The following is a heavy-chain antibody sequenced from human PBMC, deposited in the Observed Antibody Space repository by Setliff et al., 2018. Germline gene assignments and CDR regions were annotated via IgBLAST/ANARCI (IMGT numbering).Heavy chain of an antibody. J-gene: IGHJ6*03. D-gene: IGHD1-1*01. Sequence: PSETLSLTCTVSGASISSHYWSWIRQAPGKGLQWIAYVHYNGETNYNPSLKSRVLISVDTSKNQLSLRVTSVTAADTAVYYCARVGTYYYYMDVWGKGTTVTVSS. CDR3: ARVGTYYYYMDV. CDR2: VHYNGET. CDR1: GASISSHY. V-gene: IGHV4-59*11.